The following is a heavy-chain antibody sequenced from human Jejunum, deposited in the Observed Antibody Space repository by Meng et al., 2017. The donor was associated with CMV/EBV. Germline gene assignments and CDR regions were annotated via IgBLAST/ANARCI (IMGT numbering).Heavy chain of an antibody. CDR3: ARDLLVGAPDYLDY. CDR1: GFTFSSDD. Sequence: ASGFTFSSDDMQWGRQARGKGQEWVAAISKHGDIKHQADTVKGRFTISRDNSRNTLDLQMSSLRAEDTAVYYCARDLLVGAPDYLDYWGQGTLVTVSS. D-gene: IGHD1-26*01. V-gene: IGHV3-30*04. J-gene: IGHJ4*02. CDR2: ISKHGDIK.